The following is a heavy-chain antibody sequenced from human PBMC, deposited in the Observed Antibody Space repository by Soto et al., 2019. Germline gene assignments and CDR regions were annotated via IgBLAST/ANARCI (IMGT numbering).Heavy chain of an antibody. CDR2: VNHSGGT. Sequence: SETLSLTCAVSGGSFSGYRWSWIRQSPGKGLEWVGEVNHSGGTNYNPSLKSRVAISVDPSKNQFSLNLTSVTAADTAFYYCARESYTYGQKNYFYFGLDVWGQGTTVTVSS. CDR1: GGSFSGYR. CDR3: ARESYTYGQKNYFYFGLDV. V-gene: IGHV4-34*01. D-gene: IGHD5-18*01. J-gene: IGHJ6*02.